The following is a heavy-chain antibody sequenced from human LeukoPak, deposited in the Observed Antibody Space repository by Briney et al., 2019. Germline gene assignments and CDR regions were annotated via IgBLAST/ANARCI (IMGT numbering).Heavy chain of an antibody. Sequence: ASVKVSCKASGYTFTGYYIHWVRRAPGQGLEWMGWINPNSGGTNYAQKLQGRVTMTRDTSISTAYMELSRLRSYDTAVYYCARVGSYYAFDIWGQGTMVTVSS. CDR3: ARVGSYYAFDI. D-gene: IGHD1-26*01. CDR1: GYTFTGYY. V-gene: IGHV1-2*02. J-gene: IGHJ3*02. CDR2: INPNSGGT.